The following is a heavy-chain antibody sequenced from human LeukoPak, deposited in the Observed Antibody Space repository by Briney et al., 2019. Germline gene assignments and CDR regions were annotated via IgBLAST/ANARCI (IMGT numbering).Heavy chain of an antibody. CDR2: INHSGST. CDR3: ASSPSREDDYFDY. CDR1: GGSFGGSFSGYY. J-gene: IGHJ4*02. D-gene: IGHD1-26*01. Sequence: SETLSLTCAVYGGSFGGSFSGYYWSWIRQPPGKGLEWIGEINHSGSTNYNPSLKSRVTISVDTSKNQFSLRLNSVTAADTAVYYCASSPSREDDYFDYWGQGTLVTVSS. V-gene: IGHV4-34*01.